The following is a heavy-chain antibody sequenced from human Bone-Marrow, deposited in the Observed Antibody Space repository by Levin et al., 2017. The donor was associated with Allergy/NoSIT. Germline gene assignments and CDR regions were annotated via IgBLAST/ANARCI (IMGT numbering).Heavy chain of an antibody. J-gene: IGHJ6*02. V-gene: IGHV4-39*01. CDR3: GRHAALQVYSGEKYSGAMDV. CDR2: IYYSEST. D-gene: IGHD4-23*01. CDR1: GASISTNNYY. Sequence: SETLSLTCTVSGASISTNNYYWGWFRQPPGRGLEWIGSIYYSESTYYTPSLKSRVTISVDTSKNQFSLKVRSVTAADTAVYYCGRHAALQVYSGEKYSGAMDVWGQGTTVTVSS.